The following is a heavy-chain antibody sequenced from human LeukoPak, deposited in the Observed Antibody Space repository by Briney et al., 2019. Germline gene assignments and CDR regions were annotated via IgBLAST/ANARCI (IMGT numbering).Heavy chain of an antibody. Sequence: SETLSLTCTVSGGSISSYYWSWIRQPPGKGLERIGYIYYSGSTNYNPSLKSRVTISVDTSNNQFSLKLSSVTAADTAVYYCARDLWDLGDGMDVWGQGTTVTVSS. CDR2: IYYSGST. V-gene: IGHV4-59*01. D-gene: IGHD1-26*01. CDR1: GGSISSYY. CDR3: ARDLWDLGDGMDV. J-gene: IGHJ6*02.